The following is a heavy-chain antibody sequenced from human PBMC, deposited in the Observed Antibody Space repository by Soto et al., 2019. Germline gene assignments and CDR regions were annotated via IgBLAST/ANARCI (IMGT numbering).Heavy chain of an antibody. CDR1: GYTCTRYG. Sequence: QVQLVQSGAEVKDPGASVKVSCKASGYTCTRYGISWARQAPGQGHEWMGWINTYNGNTNYAQNVQGRVTLTTDTSTSTAYMELRSLRSNVTAIYYCAMVDVYVTPSPQDVWGQGTTVIVSS. V-gene: IGHV1-18*01. J-gene: IGHJ6*02. D-gene: IGHD3-16*01. CDR2: INTYNGNT. CDR3: AMVDVYVTPSPQDV.